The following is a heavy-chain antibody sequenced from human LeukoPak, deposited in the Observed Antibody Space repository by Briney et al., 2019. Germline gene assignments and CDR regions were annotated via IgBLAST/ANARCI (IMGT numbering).Heavy chain of an antibody. CDR1: GYSISSGYY. CDR2: IYHSGST. J-gene: IGHJ5*02. Sequence: PSETLSLTCAVSGYSISSGYYWGWIRQPPGQGLEWIGSIYHSGSTYYNPFLKSRVTISVDTSKNQFSLKLSSVTAADTAVYYCASSRLITIFGVVIMGNWFDPWGQGTLVTVSS. V-gene: IGHV4-38-2*01. D-gene: IGHD3-3*01. CDR3: ASSRLITIFGVVIMGNWFDP.